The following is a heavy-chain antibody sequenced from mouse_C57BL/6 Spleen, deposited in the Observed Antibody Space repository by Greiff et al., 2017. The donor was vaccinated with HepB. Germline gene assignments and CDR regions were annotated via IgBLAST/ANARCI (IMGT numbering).Heavy chain of an antibody. CDR2: IDPSDSYT. CDR1: GYTFTSYW. Sequence: QVQLQQPGAELVMPGASVKLSCKASGYTFTSYWMHWVKQRPGQGLEWIGEIDPSDSYTNYNQKFKGKSTLTVDKSSSTAYMQLSSLTSEDSAVYYCAIGEYLYYLDYWGQGTTLTVA. CDR3: AIGEYLYYLDY. D-gene: IGHD5-1*01. J-gene: IGHJ2*01. V-gene: IGHV1-69*01.